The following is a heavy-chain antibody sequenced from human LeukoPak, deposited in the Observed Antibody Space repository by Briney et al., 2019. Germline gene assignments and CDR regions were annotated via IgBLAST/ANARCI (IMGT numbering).Heavy chain of an antibody. CDR2: ISGSGDNT. V-gene: IGHV3-23*01. J-gene: IGHJ4*02. Sequence: GSLRLSCAASGFTFSSYAMSWDRQAPGKGLEWVSGISGSGDNTYYADSVKGRFTISRDNSKNTLYVQVNSLGTEDTAAYYCAKGSYYDSSGSFYFDYWGQGTLVTVSS. CDR3: AKGSYYDSSGSFYFDY. D-gene: IGHD3-22*01. CDR1: GFTFSSYA.